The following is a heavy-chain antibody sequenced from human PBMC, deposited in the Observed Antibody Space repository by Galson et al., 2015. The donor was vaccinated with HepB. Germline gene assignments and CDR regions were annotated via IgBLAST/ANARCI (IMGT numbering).Heavy chain of an antibody. J-gene: IGHJ4*02. D-gene: IGHD3-10*01. CDR3: VKTQLGDSASHPLGY. Sequence: SLRLSCAASGFTFSNYPLHWVRQAPGKGLEWVAFISYDGGNKKYANSVKGRFTISRDNSKNTLYLQMSSLRAEDMGVYYCVKTQLGDSASHPLGYWGQGTLVTVSS. CDR1: GFTFSNYP. V-gene: IGHV3-30-3*01. CDR2: ISYDGGNK.